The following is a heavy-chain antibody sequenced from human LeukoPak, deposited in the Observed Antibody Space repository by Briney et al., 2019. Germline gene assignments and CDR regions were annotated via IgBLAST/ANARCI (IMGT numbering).Heavy chain of an antibody. D-gene: IGHD5-12*01. V-gene: IGHV3-33*01. CDR3: ARGVQGGYAQYYFDY. Sequence: FWYDSSNKYYAHSLKGPFTISRYNSKNTLYLQMNSLRAEDTAVYYCARGVQGGYAQYYFDYWGQGTLVTVSS. J-gene: IGHJ4*02. CDR2: FWYDSSNK.